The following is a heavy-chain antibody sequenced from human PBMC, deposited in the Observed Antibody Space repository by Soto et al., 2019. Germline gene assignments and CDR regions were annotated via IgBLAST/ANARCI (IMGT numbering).Heavy chain of an antibody. Sequence: PGGSLRLSCAASGFTFSGSAMHWVRQASGKGLEWVGRIRSKANSYATAYAASVKGRFTISRDDSKNTAYLQMNSLKTEDTAVYYCTRHVGLWFGELDAFDIWGQGTMVTVSS. V-gene: IGHV3-73*01. CDR2: IRSKANSYAT. J-gene: IGHJ3*02. CDR3: TRHVGLWFGELDAFDI. D-gene: IGHD3-10*01. CDR1: GFTFSGSA.